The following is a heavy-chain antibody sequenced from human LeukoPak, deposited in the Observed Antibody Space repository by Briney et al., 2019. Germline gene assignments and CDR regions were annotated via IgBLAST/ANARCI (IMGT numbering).Heavy chain of an antibody. J-gene: IGHJ4*02. D-gene: IGHD5/OR15-5a*01. CDR3: ARENIVSTRDFDY. Sequence: SETLSLTCTVSGGSISSYYWSWIRQPPGKGLGWIGYIYYSGSTNYNPSLKSRVTISVDTSKNQFSLKLSSVTAADTAVYYCARENIVSTRDFDYWGQGTLVTVSS. CDR1: GGSISSYY. CDR2: IYYSGST. V-gene: IGHV4-59*12.